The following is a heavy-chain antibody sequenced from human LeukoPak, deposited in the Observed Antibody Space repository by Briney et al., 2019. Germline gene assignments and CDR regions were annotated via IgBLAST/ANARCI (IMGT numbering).Heavy chain of an antibody. Sequence: ASVKVSCKASGYTFTGYYMHWVRQAPGQGLEWMGWINPNSGGTNFVQKFQGRVTMTREKSISTAYMELTSLRFDDTAVYYCARVSWAAGGLGYWGQGTLVTVSP. J-gene: IGHJ4*02. D-gene: IGHD6-13*01. CDR1: GYTFTGYY. CDR2: INPNSGGT. CDR3: ARVSWAAGGLGY. V-gene: IGHV1-2*02.